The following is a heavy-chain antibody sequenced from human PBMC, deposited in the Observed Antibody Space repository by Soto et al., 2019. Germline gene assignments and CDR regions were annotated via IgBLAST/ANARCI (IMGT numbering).Heavy chain of an antibody. V-gene: IGHV3-11*01. J-gene: IGHJ4*02. D-gene: IGHD2-2*01. Sequence: GGSLRLSCAASGFTFSDYYMSWIRQAPGKGLEWVSYISSSGSTIYYADSVKGRFTISRDNAKNSLYLQMNSLRAEDTAVYYCARDREGYCSSTSCLTRFPYWGQGTLVTVSS. CDR3: ARDREGYCSSTSCLTRFPY. CDR1: GFTFSDYY. CDR2: ISSSGSTI.